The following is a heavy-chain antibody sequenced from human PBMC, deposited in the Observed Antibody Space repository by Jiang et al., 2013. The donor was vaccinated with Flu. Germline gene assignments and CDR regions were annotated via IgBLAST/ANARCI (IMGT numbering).Heavy chain of an antibody. CDR2: INPNTGVT. J-gene: IGHJ2*01. V-gene: IGHV1-2*04. CDR1: GYTFTAYY. D-gene: IGHD6-19*01. Sequence: SGYTFTAYYIHWVRQAPGQGLEWMGWINPNTGVTNYAQKFQGWVTMTRDTSISTAYMELSRLKSDDTAVYYCARDGAGTIYWYFDLWGRGALVTVSS. CDR3: ARDGAGTIYWYFDL.